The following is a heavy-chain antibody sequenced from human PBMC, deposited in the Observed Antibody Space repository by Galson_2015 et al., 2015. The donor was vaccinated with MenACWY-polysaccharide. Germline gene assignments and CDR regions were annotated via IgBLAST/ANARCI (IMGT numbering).Heavy chain of an antibody. CDR2: ISSGGTI. CDR1: GFTFSSYS. V-gene: IGHV3-48*02. J-gene: IGHJ6*02. CDR3: ARGHYGMDV. Sequence: SLRLSCAASGFTFSSYSMNWVRRAPGKGLEWVSYISSGGTIYYADSVKGRFTISRDNAKNSLYLQMNSLRDDDTAVYYCARGHYGMDVWGQGPTVTVSS.